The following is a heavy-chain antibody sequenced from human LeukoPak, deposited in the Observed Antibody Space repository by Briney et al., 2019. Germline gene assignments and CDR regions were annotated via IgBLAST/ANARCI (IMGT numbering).Heavy chain of an antibody. CDR3: ARGLVGHYFDY. D-gene: IGHD1-26*01. J-gene: IGHJ4*02. V-gene: IGHV4-4*02. CDR2: INHSGNT. Sequence: SETLSLTCAVSSGSISSSNWWSWVRQPPGKGLEWIGEINHSGNTHYNPSLKSRVTISVDRSDNQFSLKLSSVTAADTAVYYCARGLVGHYFDYWGQGTPVTVSS. CDR1: SGSISSSNW.